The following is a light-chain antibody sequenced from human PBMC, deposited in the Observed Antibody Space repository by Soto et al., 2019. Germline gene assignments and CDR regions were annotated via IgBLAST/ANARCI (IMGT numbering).Light chain of an antibody. Sequence: DIVMTQTPLSSPVTLGQPASISCRSSQSLVHDDGNTYLSWLHQRPGQPLRLIIHKISDRLSGVPDTFRGSGAGTDFTLRISRVEVEDVGVYYCMQATQFPYTFGQGTKLEIK. CDR1: QSLVHDDGNTY. CDR3: MQATQFPYT. V-gene: IGKV2-24*01. CDR2: KIS. J-gene: IGKJ2*01.